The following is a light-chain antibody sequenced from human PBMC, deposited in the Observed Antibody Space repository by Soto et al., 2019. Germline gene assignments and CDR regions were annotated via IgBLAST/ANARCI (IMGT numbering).Light chain of an antibody. J-gene: IGKJ1*01. CDR2: GAS. CDR3: LQDINYPWT. Sequence: AIQIAQFPSSLSASVGEGVTMSCRASQGIGNALGWYQQKPGKPPKVLIYGASNLQSGVPPRFSGSGSGTDFTLAISSLQPEDSATYYCLQDINYPWTFGQGTKVDIK. CDR1: QGIGNA. V-gene: IGKV1-6*01.